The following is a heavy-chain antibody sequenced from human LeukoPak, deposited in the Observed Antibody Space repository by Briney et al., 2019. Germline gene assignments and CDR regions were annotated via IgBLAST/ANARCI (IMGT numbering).Heavy chain of an antibody. CDR2: ISSSSSYI. CDR3: AREARFGKTSQSN. V-gene: IGHV3-21*01. J-gene: IGHJ4*02. Sequence: TGGSLRLSCAASGFTFSSYSMNWVRQAPVKGLEWVSSISSSSSYIYYADSVKGRFTISRDNAKNSLYLQMNSLRAEDTAVYYCAREARFGKTSQSNWGQGTLVTVSS. D-gene: IGHD3-10*01. CDR1: GFTFSSYS.